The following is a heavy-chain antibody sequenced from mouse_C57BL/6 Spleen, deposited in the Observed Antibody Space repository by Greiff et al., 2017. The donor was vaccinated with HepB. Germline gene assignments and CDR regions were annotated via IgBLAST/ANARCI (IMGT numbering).Heavy chain of an antibody. V-gene: IGHV1-81*01. CDR1: GYTFTSYG. CDR2: IYPRSGNT. CDR3: ARSHLLNAMDY. Sequence: VQLQQSGAELARPGASVKLSCKASGYTFTSYGISWVKQRTGQGLEWIGEIYPRSGNTYYNEKFKGKATLTADKSSSTAYMELRSLTSEDSAVYFCARSHLLNAMDYWGQGTSVTVSS. J-gene: IGHJ4*01. D-gene: IGHD2-1*01.